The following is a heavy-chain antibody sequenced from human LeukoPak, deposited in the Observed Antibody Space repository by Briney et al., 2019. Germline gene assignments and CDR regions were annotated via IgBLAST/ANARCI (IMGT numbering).Heavy chain of an antibody. V-gene: IGHV4-34*01. Sequence: SETLSLTCAVYGGSFSGYYWSWIRQPPGKGPEWIGEINHSGSTNYNPSLKSRVTISVDTSKNQFSLKLSSVTAADTAVYYCARGKQRTAYFDYWGQGTLVTVSS. CDR2: INHSGST. J-gene: IGHJ4*02. CDR1: GGSFSGYY. CDR3: ARGKQRTAYFDY. D-gene: IGHD1-1*01.